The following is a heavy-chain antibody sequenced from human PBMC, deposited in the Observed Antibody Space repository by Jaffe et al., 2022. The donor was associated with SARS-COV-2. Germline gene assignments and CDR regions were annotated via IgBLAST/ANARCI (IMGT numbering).Heavy chain of an antibody. CDR3: ARGADGDYPWDAFDI. Sequence: QVQLQESGPGLVKPSQTLSLTCTVSGGSFSSGDYYWSWIRQPPGKGLEWIGDIYYNGTTYHNPSLKSRVTISVDMSKNQFSLKLSSVTAADTAVYYCARGADGDYPWDAFDIWGQGTMVTVSS. J-gene: IGHJ3*02. V-gene: IGHV4-30-4*01. CDR2: IYYNGTT. D-gene: IGHD4-17*01. CDR1: GGSFSSGDYY.